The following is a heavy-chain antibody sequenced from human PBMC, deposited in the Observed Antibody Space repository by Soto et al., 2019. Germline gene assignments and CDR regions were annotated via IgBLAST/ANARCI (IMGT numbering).Heavy chain of an antibody. CDR3: TTDLWFGESFDY. V-gene: IGHV3-15*07. CDR2: IKSKTDGGTT. J-gene: IGHJ4*02. Sequence: ASGFTFSNAWMNWVRQAPGKGLEWVGRIKSKTDGGTTDYAAPVKGRFTISRDDSKNMLYLQMNSLKTEDTAVYYCTTDLWFGESFDYWGQGTLVTVSS. CDR1: GFTFSNAW. D-gene: IGHD3-10*01.